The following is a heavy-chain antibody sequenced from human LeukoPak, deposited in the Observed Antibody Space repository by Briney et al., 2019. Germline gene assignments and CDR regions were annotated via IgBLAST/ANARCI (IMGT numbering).Heavy chain of an antibody. CDR1: GYTFTSYY. CDR3: ARGGGYCSGGSCYPLNWFDP. V-gene: IGHV1-46*01. CDR2: INPSGGST. Sequence: GASVKVSCKASGYTFTSYYMHWVRQAPGQGLEWMGIINPSGGSTSYAQKFQGRVTMTRDTSTSTVYMELSSLRSDDTAVYYCARGGGYCSGGSCYPLNWFDPWGQGTLVTVSS. D-gene: IGHD2-15*01. J-gene: IGHJ5*02.